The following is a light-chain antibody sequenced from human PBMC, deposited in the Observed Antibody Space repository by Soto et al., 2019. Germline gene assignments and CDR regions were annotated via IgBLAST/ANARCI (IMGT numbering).Light chain of an antibody. J-gene: IGKJ2*01. V-gene: IGKV1-33*01. CDR1: QGITNG. Sequence: DIQMTQSPSSVSASVGDSVTMTCRASQGITNGLAWYQQKPGKAPKLLIYDASNLETGVPSRFSGSGSGTDFTFTISSLQPEDIATYYCQQYDNLPYTFGQGTKLEIK. CDR2: DAS. CDR3: QQYDNLPYT.